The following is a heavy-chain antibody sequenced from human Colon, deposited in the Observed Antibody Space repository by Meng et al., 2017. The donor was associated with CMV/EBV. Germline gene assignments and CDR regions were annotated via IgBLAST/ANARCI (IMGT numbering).Heavy chain of an antibody. V-gene: IGHV1-69*10. J-gene: IGHJ4*02. Sequence: SVKVSCKPSGDSFSSYAISWMRQVPGQGLEWVGGIIPILNIPSYAQRLQGRITLSADPSTTTAYMELSSLRSEDTAIYYCARGQYYYDANRFVFHYFDYWGQGTLVTVSS. CDR2: IIPILNIP. CDR1: GDSFSSYA. D-gene: IGHD3-22*01. CDR3: ARGQYYYDANRFVFHYFDY.